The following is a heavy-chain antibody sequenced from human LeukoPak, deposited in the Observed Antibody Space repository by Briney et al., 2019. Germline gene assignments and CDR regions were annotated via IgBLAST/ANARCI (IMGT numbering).Heavy chain of an antibody. V-gene: IGHV6-1*01. Sequence: SQTLSLTCAISGDSVSSNTAAWNWIRQSPSRGLEWLSRTYYRSEWYNDYALSVEGRITINPGTSKNQFSLQLNSLTPEDTAVYYCTRGTTISDSWGQGTLVTVSS. CDR2: TYYRSEWYN. J-gene: IGHJ4*02. CDR1: GDSVSSNTAA. CDR3: TRGTTISDS. D-gene: IGHD5-24*01.